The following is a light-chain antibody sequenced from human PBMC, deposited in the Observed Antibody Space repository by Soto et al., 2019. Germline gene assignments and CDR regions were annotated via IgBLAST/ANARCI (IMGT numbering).Light chain of an antibody. CDR1: QSVSSN. CDR2: GAS. V-gene: IGKV3-15*01. Sequence: EIVMTQSPATLSVSPGERATLSCRASQSVSSNLAWYQQKPGQAPTLLIYGASAMATGIPARFSGSGSGTEFNLTISSLQSEYFAVYYCQHYNNRPFTVGQGTKLEIK. J-gene: IGKJ2*01. CDR3: QHYNNRPFT.